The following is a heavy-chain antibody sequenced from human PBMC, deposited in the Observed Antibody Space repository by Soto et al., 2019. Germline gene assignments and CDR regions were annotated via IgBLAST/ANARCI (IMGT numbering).Heavy chain of an antibody. CDR2: MNSDGSTT. J-gene: IGHJ4*02. CDR3: ATAEVDY. V-gene: IGHV3-74*01. CDR1: GFTFGNYW. Sequence: HPVGSLRLSCANSGFTFGNYWMHWVRQAPGKGLEWVSRMNSDGSTTNYADSVKGRFTVSRDNARNTLYLQMNSLRAEDTAVYYCATAEVDYWGPGTLVTVSS.